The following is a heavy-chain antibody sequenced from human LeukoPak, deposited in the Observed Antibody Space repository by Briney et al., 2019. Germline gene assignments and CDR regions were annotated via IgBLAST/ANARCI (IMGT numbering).Heavy chain of an antibody. CDR2: ISGSGGGT. CDR1: GFTFSDYA. D-gene: IGHD1-26*01. CDR3: ARAVVGATPDY. J-gene: IGHJ4*02. V-gene: IGHV3-23*01. Sequence: GGSLRLSCGASGFTFSDYAMSWVRQAPGKGLEWVSAISGSGGGTFFGDSVKGRFTISRDNAKNSLYPQMNSLRAEDTAVYYCARAVVGATPDYWGQGTLVTVSS.